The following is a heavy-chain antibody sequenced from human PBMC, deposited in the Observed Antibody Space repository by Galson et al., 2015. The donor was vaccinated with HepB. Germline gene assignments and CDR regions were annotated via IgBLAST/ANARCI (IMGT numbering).Heavy chain of an antibody. CDR2: ISYDGSNK. D-gene: IGHD3-10*01. CDR1: GFTFSSYG. Sequence: SLRLSCAASGFTFSSYGMHWVRQAPGKGLEWVAVISYDGSNKYYADSVKGRFTISRDNSKNTLYLQMNSLRAEDTAVYYCAKAELRGTFDYWGQGTLVTVSS. CDR3: AKAELRGTFDY. V-gene: IGHV3-30*18. J-gene: IGHJ4*02.